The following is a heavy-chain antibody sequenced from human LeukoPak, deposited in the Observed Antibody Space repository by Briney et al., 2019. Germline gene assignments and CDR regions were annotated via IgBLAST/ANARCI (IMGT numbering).Heavy chain of an antibody. CDR3: AKDRYSSSWYMDY. D-gene: IGHD6-13*01. Sequence: GSLRLSCAASGFTFSSYGMHWVRQAPGKGLEWVAFIRYDGSNKYYADSVKGRFTISRDNSKNTLYLQMNSLRAEDTAVYYCAKDRYSSSWYMDYWGQGTLVTVSS. V-gene: IGHV3-30*02. CDR2: IRYDGSNK. CDR1: GFTFSSYG. J-gene: IGHJ4*02.